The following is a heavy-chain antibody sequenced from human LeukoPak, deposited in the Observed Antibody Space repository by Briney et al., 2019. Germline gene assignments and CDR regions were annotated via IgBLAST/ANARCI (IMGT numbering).Heavy chain of an antibody. Sequence: PGGSLRLSCAASGFTFSSYNMKWVRQAPGKGLEWGSSISSSSSYIYYADSVKGRFTISRDNAKNSLYLQMNSLRAEDTAVYYCARDPYDYGDSGEYYWGQGTLVAVSS. D-gene: IGHD4-17*01. CDR1: GFTFSSYN. J-gene: IGHJ4*02. CDR3: ARDPYDYGDSGEYY. V-gene: IGHV3-21*01. CDR2: ISSSSSYI.